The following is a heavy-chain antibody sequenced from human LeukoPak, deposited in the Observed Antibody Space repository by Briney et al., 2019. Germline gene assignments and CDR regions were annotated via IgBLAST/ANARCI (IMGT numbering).Heavy chain of an antibody. CDR2: INGGNGNA. V-gene: IGHV1-3*01. D-gene: IGHD3-22*01. CDR3: ARVPLHDSSGHYYPH. J-gene: IGHJ1*01. Sequence: ASVKVSCRTSGYTFTNYGMHWVRQAPGQRLEWMGWINGGNGNAKYSQNFQGRVTIIRDTSASTAYMELSSLRSEDTAVYYCARVPLHDSSGHYYPHWGQGTLVTVSS. CDR1: GYTFTNYG.